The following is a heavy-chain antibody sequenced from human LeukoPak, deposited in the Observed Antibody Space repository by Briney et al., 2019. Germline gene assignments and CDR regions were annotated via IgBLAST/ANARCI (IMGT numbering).Heavy chain of an antibody. CDR3: ATYPADSSGYFNY. CDR2: MNPNSGNT. J-gene: IGHJ4*02. V-gene: IGHV1-8*01. Sequence: ASVKVSCKASGYTFTSYDINWVRQATGQGLEWMGWMNPNSGNTGYAQKFQGRVTMTRNTSISTAYMELSSLRSEDTAVYYCATYPADSSGYFNYWGQGTLVTVSS. D-gene: IGHD3-22*01. CDR1: GYTFTSYD.